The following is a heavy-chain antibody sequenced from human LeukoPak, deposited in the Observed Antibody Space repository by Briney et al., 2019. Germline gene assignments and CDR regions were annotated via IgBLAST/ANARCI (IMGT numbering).Heavy chain of an antibody. CDR3: AKDFYSSSWYGFSNWFDP. J-gene: IGHJ5*02. D-gene: IGHD6-13*01. CDR2: IRYDGSNK. V-gene: IGHV3-30*02. Sequence: GGSLRLSCAASGFTFSSYGMHWVRQAPGKGLEWVAFIRYDGSNKYYADSVKGRFTISRDNFKNTLYLQMNSLRAEDTAVYYCAKDFYSSSWYGFSNWFDPWGQGTLVTVSS. CDR1: GFTFSSYG.